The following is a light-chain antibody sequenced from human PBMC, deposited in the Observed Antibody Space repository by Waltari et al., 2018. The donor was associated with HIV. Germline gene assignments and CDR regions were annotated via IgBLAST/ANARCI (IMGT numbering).Light chain of an antibody. Sequence: QSALTQPPSASGSPGQSVTIPCTGTSRDVGGFDYVYWYQQPPGQAPKHLIAEVSQPATGVPVLFSGAKCVNTASLTSFGRQADDEADYYCSSYAGSINVLFGGGTKLAVL. CDR2: EVS. J-gene: IGLJ2*01. V-gene: IGLV2-8*01. CDR3: SSYAGSINVL. CDR1: SRDVGGFDY.